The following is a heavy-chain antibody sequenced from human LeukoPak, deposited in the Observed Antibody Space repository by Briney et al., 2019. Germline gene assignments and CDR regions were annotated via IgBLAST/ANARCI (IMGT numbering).Heavy chain of an antibody. J-gene: IGHJ6*02. V-gene: IGHV6-1*01. D-gene: IGHD2-15*01. CDR2: TYYRSKWYS. CDR1: GDSVSSISAA. CDR3: ARDRMVVVAATPQSGRYYYGLDV. Sequence: SQTLSLTCAISGDSVSSISAAWTWIRQSPSRGLEWLGGTYYRSKWYSDYAVSVKGRIFIDPHTSKNQFSLHLSSVTPEDTAVYYCARDRMVVVAATPQSGRYYYGLDVWGQGTTVTVSS.